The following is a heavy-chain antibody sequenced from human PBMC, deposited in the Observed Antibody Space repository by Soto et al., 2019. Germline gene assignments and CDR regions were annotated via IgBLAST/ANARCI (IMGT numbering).Heavy chain of an antibody. CDR2: INHSGST. CDR3: ARHGPSDYGDLGY. CDR1: GGSFSGYY. V-gene: IGHV4-34*01. J-gene: IGHJ4*02. Sequence: QVQLQQWGAGLLKPSETLSLTCAVYGGSFSGYYWSWIRQPPGKGLEWIGEINHSGSTNYNPSLKSRVTISVDTSKNQFSLKLSSVTAADTAVYYCARHGPSDYGDLGYWGQGTLVTVSS. D-gene: IGHD4-17*01.